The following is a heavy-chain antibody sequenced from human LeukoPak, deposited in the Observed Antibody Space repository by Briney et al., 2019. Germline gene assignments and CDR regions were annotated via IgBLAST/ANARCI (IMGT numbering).Heavy chain of an antibody. CDR3: AKDYVSGDGYWDFDY. Sequence: GGSLRLSCAASGFTFSSYGMHWVRQAPGKGLEWVAFIRYDGSNKYYADSVKGRFTTSRDNSKNTVDLQMNSLRVEDTAVYYCAKDYVSGDGYWDFDYWGQGTLVTVSS. CDR1: GFTFSSYG. V-gene: IGHV3-30*02. CDR2: IRYDGSNK. J-gene: IGHJ4*02. D-gene: IGHD5-24*01.